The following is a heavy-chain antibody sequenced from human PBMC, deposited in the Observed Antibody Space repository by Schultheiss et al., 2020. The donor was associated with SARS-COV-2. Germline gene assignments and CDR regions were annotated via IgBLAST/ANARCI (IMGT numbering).Heavy chain of an antibody. D-gene: IGHD5-12*01. CDR1: GGSIISHY. CDR2: IHHSGST. Sequence: SETLSLTCTVSGGSIISHYWSWIRQSPGKGLEWIGYIHHSGSTNYNPSLKSRVTISVDTSKNQFSLKLSSVTAADTAVYYCARGGYSGYYGMDVWGQGTTGTVSS. J-gene: IGHJ6*02. CDR3: ARGGYSGYYGMDV. V-gene: IGHV4-59*11.